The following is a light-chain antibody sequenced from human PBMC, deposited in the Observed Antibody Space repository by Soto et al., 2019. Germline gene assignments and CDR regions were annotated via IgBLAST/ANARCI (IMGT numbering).Light chain of an antibody. J-gene: IGKJ4*01. CDR3: QQYGSSPALT. CDR1: QSIANND. V-gene: IGKV3-20*01. Sequence: EIMLTQSPGTLSLSPGERATLSCRASQSIANNDLAWYQQKPGQTPRLLIYVASSRATGISARFSGSGSGTDLPLTISRLEPEDFAVYYCQQYGSSPALTFGGGTKVEIK. CDR2: VAS.